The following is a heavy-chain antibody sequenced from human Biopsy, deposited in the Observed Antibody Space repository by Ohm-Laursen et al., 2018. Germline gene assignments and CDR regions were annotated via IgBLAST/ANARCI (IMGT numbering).Heavy chain of an antibody. J-gene: IGHJ2*01. CDR3: ARGYGGSSRYFDL. CDR2: VFHSGLT. V-gene: IGHV4-59*13. Sequence: SDTLSLTCTVSGDDSIASYYWSWIRRSPEKGLEWIGFVFHSGLTSYPPSLRSRVSISVDSSRNQFYLNLSSLTPADTAVYFCARGYGGSSRYFDLWGRGTQVTVSS. D-gene: IGHD3-16*01. CDR1: GDDSIASYY.